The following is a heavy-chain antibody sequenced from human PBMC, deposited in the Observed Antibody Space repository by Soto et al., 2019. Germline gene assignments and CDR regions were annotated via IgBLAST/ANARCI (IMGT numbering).Heavy chain of an antibody. J-gene: IGHJ4*02. CDR3: ARGPRGVYGNDY. D-gene: IGHD2-8*02. V-gene: IGHV3-30*03. CDR1: GFTFSSYG. Sequence: PGGSLRLSCAASGFTFSSYGMHWVRQAPGKGLEWVAVISYDGSNKYYADSVKGRFTISRDNSKNTLYLQMNSLRAEDTAVYYCARGPRGVYGNDYWGQGALVTVSS. CDR2: ISYDGSNK.